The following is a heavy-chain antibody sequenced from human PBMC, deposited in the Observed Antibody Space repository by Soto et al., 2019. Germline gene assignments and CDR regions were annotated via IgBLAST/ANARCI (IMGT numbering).Heavy chain of an antibody. CDR3: AREEDIVVVVAATNNWFDP. CDR2: IIPILGIA. J-gene: IGHJ5*02. Sequence: VASVKVSCKASGGTFSSYTISWVRQAPGQGLEWMGRIIPILGIANYAQKFQGRVTITADKSTSTDYMELSSLRSEDTAVYYCAREEDIVVVVAATNNWFDPWGQGTLVTVSS. D-gene: IGHD2-15*01. CDR1: GGTFSSYT. V-gene: IGHV1-69*04.